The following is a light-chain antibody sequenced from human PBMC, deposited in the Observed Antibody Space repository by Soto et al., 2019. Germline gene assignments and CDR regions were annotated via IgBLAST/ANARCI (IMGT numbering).Light chain of an antibody. CDR3: QKYNSAPYT. CDR1: QDISNY. J-gene: IGKJ2*01. V-gene: IGKV1-27*01. Sequence: DIQMTQSPSSLSASVGDRVTITCRTSQDISNYLAWYQQKAGKVPKIVIYGASTLQSGVPSRFSGSGSGTDFTLTISSLQPEDGASYYCQKYNSAPYTFGQGTKVDIK. CDR2: GAS.